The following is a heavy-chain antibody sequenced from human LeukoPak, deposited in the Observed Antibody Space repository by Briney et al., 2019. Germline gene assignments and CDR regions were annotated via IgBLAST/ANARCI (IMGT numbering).Heavy chain of an antibody. CDR3: ARSDTRGASSYYAMDV. D-gene: IGHD1-26*01. CDR1: GXTLRSYV. V-gene: IGHV3-23*01. CDR2: ISGSSGRT. Sequence: GGSLRLSCAASGXTLRSYVLSWVRHVPGKGLEWVSGISGSSGRTYYAASVKGRFSIPRDNSKTTLYLQMNRLRAEDTAVYYCARSDTRGASSYYAMDVWGQGTTVTVSS. J-gene: IGHJ6*02.